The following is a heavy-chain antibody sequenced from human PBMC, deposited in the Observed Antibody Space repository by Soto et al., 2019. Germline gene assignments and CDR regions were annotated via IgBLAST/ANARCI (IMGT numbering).Heavy chain of an antibody. D-gene: IGHD3-3*02. CDR1: GSSISSSGYY. Sequence: PSETLSLTCTVSGSSISSSGYYLCCIRQPPGKGLELIGSMFYGVSTYYNPSLKSRVTVSVDTSKNQFSLNLRSVTAADTAVYYCARLPSRHLVDYWGQGTLVTVSS. V-gene: IGHV4-39*01. CDR3: ARLPSRHLVDY. J-gene: IGHJ4*02. CDR2: MFYGVST.